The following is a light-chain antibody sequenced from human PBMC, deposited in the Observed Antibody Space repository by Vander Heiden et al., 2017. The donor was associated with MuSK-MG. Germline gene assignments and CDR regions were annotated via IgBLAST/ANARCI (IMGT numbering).Light chain of an antibody. J-gene: IGKJ1*01. V-gene: IGKV1-5*03. Sequence: DIHMTLSPSTLSASVGDRVTITCRASQTISSWLAWYQQKPGKAPKLLIYHASSLESGVPSRFSGSGSGTEFTLTISSLQPDDLATYYCQQYEGHARTFGQGTKVENK. CDR2: HAS. CDR1: QTISSW. CDR3: QQYEGHART.